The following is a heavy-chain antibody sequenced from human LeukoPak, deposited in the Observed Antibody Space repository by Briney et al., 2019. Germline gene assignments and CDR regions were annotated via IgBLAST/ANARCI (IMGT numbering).Heavy chain of an antibody. J-gene: IGHJ5*02. D-gene: IGHD3-9*01. Sequence: PGGSLRLSCAASGFTFSSYEMNWVRQAPGKGLEWVSYISSSGSTIYYADSVKGRFTISRDNAKNSLYLQMNSLRAEDTAVYYCARAAKAPILTGYYNWFDPWGQGTLVTVSS. CDR1: GFTFSSYE. CDR2: ISSSGSTI. V-gene: IGHV3-48*03. CDR3: ARAAKAPILTGYYNWFDP.